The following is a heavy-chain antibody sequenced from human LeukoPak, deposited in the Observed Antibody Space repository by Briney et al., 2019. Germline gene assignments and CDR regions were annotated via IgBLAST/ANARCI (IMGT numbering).Heavy chain of an antibody. V-gene: IGHV3-30*04. D-gene: IGHD3-22*01. CDR3: ARGGLYYYDSSGYYRERRAFDI. CDR1: GFTFSSYA. J-gene: IGHJ3*02. CDR2: ISYDGSNK. Sequence: GRSLRLSCAASGFTFSSYAMHWVRQAPGKGLEWVAVISYDGSNKYYADSVRGRFTISRDNSKNTLNLQMNSLRAEDTAVYYCARGGLYYYDSSGYYRERRAFDIWGQGTMVTVSS.